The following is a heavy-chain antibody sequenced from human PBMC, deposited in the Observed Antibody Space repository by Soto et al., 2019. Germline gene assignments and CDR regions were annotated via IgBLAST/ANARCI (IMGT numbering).Heavy chain of an antibody. J-gene: IGHJ5*02. D-gene: IGHD6-19*01. V-gene: IGHV1-69*13. CDR3: ARDSIVVAGRSAWFDP. Sequence: SVKVSCKATGGTFSSYAISWVRQAPGQGLEWMGGIIPIFGTANYAQKFQGRVTITADESTSTAYMELSSLRSEDTAVYYCARDSIVVAGRSAWFDPRGQGTPLTVSS. CDR2: IIPIFGTA. CDR1: GGTFSSYA.